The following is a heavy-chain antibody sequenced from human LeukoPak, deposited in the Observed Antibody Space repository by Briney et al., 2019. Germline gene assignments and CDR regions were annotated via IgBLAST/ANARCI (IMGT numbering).Heavy chain of an antibody. CDR1: GFTLSSYE. D-gene: IGHD6-6*01. Sequence: PGGSLRLSCAASGFTLSSYEMNWFRQAPGKGLEWVSYISSSGSTIYYADSVKGRFTISRDNAKNSLYLQMNSLRDEDTAVYYCTRGGAARPDYWGQGTLVTVSS. CDR2: ISSSGSTI. V-gene: IGHV3-48*03. J-gene: IGHJ4*02. CDR3: TRGGAARPDY.